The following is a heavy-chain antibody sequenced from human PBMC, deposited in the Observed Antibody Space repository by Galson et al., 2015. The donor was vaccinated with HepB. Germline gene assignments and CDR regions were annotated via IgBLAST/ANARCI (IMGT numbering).Heavy chain of an antibody. J-gene: IGHJ3*02. V-gene: IGHV3-23*01. CDR2: ISGGGSST. Sequence: SLRLSCAASGFTFSSYVMSWVRQAPGKGLEWVSSISGGGSSTYYADSVKGRFTISRDNSKNTMYLQMNSLRAEDTSVYYCANCVRSGGSCYSRLVFDIWAQGTMVTVSS. CDR3: ANCVRSGGSCYSRLVFDI. D-gene: IGHD2-15*01. CDR1: GFTFSSYV.